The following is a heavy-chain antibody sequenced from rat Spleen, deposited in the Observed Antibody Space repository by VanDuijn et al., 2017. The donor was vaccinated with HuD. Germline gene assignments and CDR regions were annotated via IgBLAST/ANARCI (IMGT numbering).Heavy chain of an antibody. J-gene: IGHJ2*01. CDR3: ARTGGARDY. CDR1: GFSLTRYN. Sequence: QVQLMESGPGLVQPSETLSLTCTVSGFSLTRYNVHWVRQPPGKGLEWMGVMWSNGGTDYNSAIKSRLSISRDTSKSQVFLKMNSLQTEDTAMYFCARTGGARDYWGQGVMVTVSS. D-gene: IGHD4-2*01. CDR2: MWSNGGT. V-gene: IGHV2-45*01.